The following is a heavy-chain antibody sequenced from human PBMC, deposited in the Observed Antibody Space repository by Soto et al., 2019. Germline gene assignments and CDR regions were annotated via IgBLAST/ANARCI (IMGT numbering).Heavy chain of an antibody. J-gene: IGHJ4*02. CDR2: IYYTGTT. CDR1: GDSISGGNYY. V-gene: IGHV4-31*03. CDR3: ARLYTYGYYHFDH. D-gene: IGHD3-22*01. Sequence: SETLSLTCTVSGDSISGGNYYWTWIRQHPGRGLEWIGYIYYTGTTHYSPSLQSRVTMSVDTSKNQISLTLTSLTPADTAVHFCARLYTYGYYHFDHWGQGTLVT.